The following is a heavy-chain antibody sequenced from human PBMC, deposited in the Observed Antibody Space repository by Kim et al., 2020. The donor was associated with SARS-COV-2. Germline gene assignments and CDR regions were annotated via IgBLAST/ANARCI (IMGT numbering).Heavy chain of an antibody. J-gene: IGHJ6*02. V-gene: IGHV3-30*04. CDR3: ARAKGVSYYYYGMDV. CDR1: GFTFSSYA. CDR2: ISYDGSNK. Sequence: GGSLRLSCAASGFTFSSYAMHWVRQAPGKGLEWVAVISYDGSNKYYADSVKGRFTISRDNSKNTLYLQMNSLRAEDTAVYYCARAKGVSYYYYGMDVWGQGTTVTVSS. D-gene: IGHD3-16*01.